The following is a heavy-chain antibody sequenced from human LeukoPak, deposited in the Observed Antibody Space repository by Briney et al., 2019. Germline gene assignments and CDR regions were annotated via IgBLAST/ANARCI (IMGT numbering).Heavy chain of an antibody. D-gene: IGHD2-15*01. CDR3: ILSFCGVYGLDV. V-gene: IGHV3-48*02. CDR1: GHTFRTYS. J-gene: IGHJ6*02. Sequence: PGGSLRLSCAASGHTFRTYSMNWVRQAPGKGLEWVSYISSSSSTIHYADSVRGRFTISRDNAKNSLYLQINSPRHEDMCESYCILSFCGVYGLDVWGQGTTVTVSS. CDR2: ISSSSSTI.